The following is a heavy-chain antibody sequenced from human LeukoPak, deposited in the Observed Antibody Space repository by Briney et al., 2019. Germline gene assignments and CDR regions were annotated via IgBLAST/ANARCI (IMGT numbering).Heavy chain of an antibody. J-gene: IGHJ6*02. D-gene: IGHD1-26*01. Sequence: WETLSLTCTVSGGSLSSSSYYWGWVRQPPGKGLEWIGSIYYSSSTYYNPSLKSRVTISVDTSKNQFSLKLSSVTAADAAVYYCARQGDSGSYYLKYYYYYGMDVWGQGTTVTVSS. CDR1: GGSLSSSSYY. CDR2: IYYSSST. V-gene: IGHV4-39*01. CDR3: ARQGDSGSYYLKYYYYYGMDV.